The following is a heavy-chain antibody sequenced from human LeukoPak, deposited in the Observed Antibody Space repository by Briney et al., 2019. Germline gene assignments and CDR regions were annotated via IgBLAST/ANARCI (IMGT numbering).Heavy chain of an antibody. J-gene: IGHJ4*02. V-gene: IGHV4-39*01. CDR1: GGSISSSSSY. CDR2: IYYRGST. Sequence: SQTRSLTCTVSGGSISSSSSYWGWIRQPPGKGLDWIASIYYRGSTYYNASLKSRVTLSVDTSKNQFSLKLSSVTAADTAVYYCARHGLWSGAYFDYWGQGTLVTVSS. CDR3: ARHGLWSGAYFDY. D-gene: IGHD3-3*01.